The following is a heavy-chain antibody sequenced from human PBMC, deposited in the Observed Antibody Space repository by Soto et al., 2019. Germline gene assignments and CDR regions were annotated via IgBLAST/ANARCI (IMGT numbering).Heavy chain of an antibody. CDR2: ISYDGSNK. D-gene: IGHD6-19*01. V-gene: IGHV3-30*03. J-gene: IGHJ4*02. CDR1: GFTFSSYG. Sequence: PGGSLRLSCAASGFTFSSYGMHWVRQAPGKGLEWVAVISYDGSNKYYADSVKGRFTISRDNSKNTLYLQMNSLRAEDTAVYYCAREGIAVAGNDYWGQGTLVNVSS. CDR3: AREGIAVAGNDY.